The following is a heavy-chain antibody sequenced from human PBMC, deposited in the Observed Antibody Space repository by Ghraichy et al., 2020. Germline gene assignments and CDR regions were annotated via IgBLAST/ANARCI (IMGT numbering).Heavy chain of an antibody. V-gene: IGHV3-49*04. CDR3: TRFLSRWLQTPDY. CDR2: IRSKAYGGTT. Sequence: GGSLRLSCTASGFTFGNYGMSWVRQAPGKGLEWVGFIRSKAYGGTTEYAASVKGRFTISRDDSKSIAYLQMNSLRTEDTAVYFCTRFLSRWLQTPDYWGQGTLVTVSS. D-gene: IGHD5-24*01. CDR1: GFTFGNYG. J-gene: IGHJ4*02.